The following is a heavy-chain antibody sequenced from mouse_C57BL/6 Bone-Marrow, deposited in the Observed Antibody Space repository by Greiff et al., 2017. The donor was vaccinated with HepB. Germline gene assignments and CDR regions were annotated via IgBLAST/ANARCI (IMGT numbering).Heavy chain of an antibody. CDR1: GYTFTDYY. Sequence: VQGVESGAELVRPGASVKLSCKASGYTFTDYYINWVKQRPGQGLEWIARIYPGSGNTYYNEKFKGKATLTAEKSSSTAYMQLSSLTSEDSAVYFCARDSYYYGSSYVWGQGTLVTVSA. CDR3: ARDSYYYGSSYV. CDR2: IYPGSGNT. J-gene: IGHJ3*01. V-gene: IGHV1-76*01. D-gene: IGHD1-1*01.